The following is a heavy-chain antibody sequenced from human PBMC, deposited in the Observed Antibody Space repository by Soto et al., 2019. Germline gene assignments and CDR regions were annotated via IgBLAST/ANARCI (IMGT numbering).Heavy chain of an antibody. V-gene: IGHV1-69*13. CDR2: IIPIFGTA. D-gene: IGHD3-22*01. J-gene: IGHJ4*02. CDR3: AHLPAPYYYDSSGYYYS. CDR1: GGTFRSYA. Sequence: SVKVSCQASGGTFRSYAISWVRQAPGQGLEWMGGIIPIFGTANYAQKFQGRVTITADESTSTAYMELSSLRSEDTAVYYCAHLPAPYYYDSSGYYYSWGQGTLVTVSS.